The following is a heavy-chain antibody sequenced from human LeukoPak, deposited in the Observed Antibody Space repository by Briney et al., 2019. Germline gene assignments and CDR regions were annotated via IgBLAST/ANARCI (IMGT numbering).Heavy chain of an antibody. Sequence: GGPLRLSCAASGFTFSSYGMHWVRQAPGKGLEWVAVIWYDGSNKYYADSVKGRFTISRDNSKNTLYLQMNSLRAEDTAVYYCASLGVGDPFDYWGQGTLVTVSS. CDR1: GFTFSSYG. V-gene: IGHV3-33*01. CDR2: IWYDGSNK. CDR3: ASLGVGDPFDY. D-gene: IGHD1-26*01. J-gene: IGHJ4*02.